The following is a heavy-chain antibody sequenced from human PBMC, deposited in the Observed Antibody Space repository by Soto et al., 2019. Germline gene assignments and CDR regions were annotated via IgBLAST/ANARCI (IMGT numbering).Heavy chain of an antibody. CDR2: ISYDGSNK. J-gene: IGHJ6*02. CDR1: GFTFSSYA. V-gene: IGHV3-30-3*01. Sequence: GGSLRLSCAASGFTFSSYAMHWVRQAPGKGLEWVAVISYDGSNKYYADSVKGRFTISRDNSKNTLYLQMNSLRAEDTAVYYCAXVDTYYYDSSGYNGMDVWGQGTTVTVSS. D-gene: IGHD3-22*01. CDR3: AXVDTYYYDSSGYNGMDV.